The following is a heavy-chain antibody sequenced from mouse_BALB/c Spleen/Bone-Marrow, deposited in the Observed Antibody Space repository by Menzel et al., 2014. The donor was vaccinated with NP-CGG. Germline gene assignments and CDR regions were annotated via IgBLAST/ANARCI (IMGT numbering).Heavy chain of an antibody. V-gene: IGHV1-80*01. CDR2: IYPGDGDT. J-gene: IGHJ2*01. CDR1: GYAFSSYW. CDR3: ARMGDYSYYFDY. Sequence: VQLQQSGAELVRPGSSVKISCKASGYAFSSYWMNWVKQRPGQGLEWIGQIYPGDGDTNYNGKFKGKATLTADKYSSTAYIQLSSLTSEDSAVYFCARMGDYSYYFDYWGQGTTLTVSS. D-gene: IGHD1-1*01.